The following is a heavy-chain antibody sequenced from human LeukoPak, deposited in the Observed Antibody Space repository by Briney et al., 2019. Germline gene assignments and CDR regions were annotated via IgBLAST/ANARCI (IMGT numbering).Heavy chain of an antibody. CDR3: AKSSGIVGAISRLELASGSYYFDY. CDR2: IRYDGSNK. J-gene: IGHJ4*02. D-gene: IGHD1-26*01. V-gene: IGHV3-30*02. Sequence: GGSLRLSCAASGFTFSSYGTHWVRQAPGKGLEWVAFIRYDGSNKYYADSVKGRFTISRDNSKNTLYLQMNSLRAEDTAVYYCAKSSGIVGAISRLELASGSYYFDYWGQGTLVTVSS. CDR1: GFTFSSYG.